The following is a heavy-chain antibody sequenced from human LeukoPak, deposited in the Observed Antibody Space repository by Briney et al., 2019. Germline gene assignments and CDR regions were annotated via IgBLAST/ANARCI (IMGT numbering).Heavy chain of an antibody. J-gene: IGHJ4*02. CDR1: GFTFRSYG. CDR3: AVVAAGSFDY. Sequence: PGGSLRLSCAASGFTFRSYGMHWVRQAPGKGLEWVAVISYDGSNKYYADSVKGRFTISRDDSKNTLYLQMNSLRAEDTAVYYCAVVAAGSFDYWGQGTLVTVSS. V-gene: IGHV3-30*03. CDR2: ISYDGSNK. D-gene: IGHD2-2*01.